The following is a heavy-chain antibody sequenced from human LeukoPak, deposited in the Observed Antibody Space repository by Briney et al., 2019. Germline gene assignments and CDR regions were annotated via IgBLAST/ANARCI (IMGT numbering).Heavy chain of an antibody. D-gene: IGHD1-1*01. V-gene: IGHV3-30*18. Sequence: GGSLRLSCGACGFTFSSYGMHWVRQARGKGLEGVADISYDGSNKYYVDPVRGRFTISRDNSKNTLYLQMNSLRAENTAVYYCAKGNEYFDYWGQGSLVTVSS. CDR2: ISYDGSNK. CDR1: GFTFSSYG. CDR3: AKGNEYFDY. J-gene: IGHJ4*02.